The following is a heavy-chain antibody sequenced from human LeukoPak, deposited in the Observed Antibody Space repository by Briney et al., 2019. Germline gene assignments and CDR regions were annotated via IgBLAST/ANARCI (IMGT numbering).Heavy chain of an antibody. V-gene: IGHV3-74*01. CDR1: GFTFSSYW. Sequence: GGSLRLSCAASGFTFSSYWMHWVRQVSGKGLVWVSRINSDWSSTSYADSVKGRFTISRDNAKNTLYLQMNSLRAEDTAVYYCARSWDIVVVVAGHWGQGTLVTVSS. D-gene: IGHD2-15*01. J-gene: IGHJ4*02. CDR2: INSDWSST. CDR3: ARSWDIVVVVAGH.